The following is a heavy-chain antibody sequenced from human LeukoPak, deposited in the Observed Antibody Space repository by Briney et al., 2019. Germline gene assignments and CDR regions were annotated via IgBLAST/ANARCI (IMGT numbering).Heavy chain of an antibody. CDR1: GGSISSYY. CDR3: ARDKGSGSQVWFDP. Sequence: SETLSLTCTVSGGSISSYYWSWIRQPPGKGLEWIGYISYFGSTNYNPSLKSRVTISVDTSKNQFSLKLSSVTAADTAMYYCARDKGSGSQVWFDPWGQGTLVTVSS. J-gene: IGHJ5*02. CDR2: ISYFGST. V-gene: IGHV4-59*01. D-gene: IGHD1-26*01.